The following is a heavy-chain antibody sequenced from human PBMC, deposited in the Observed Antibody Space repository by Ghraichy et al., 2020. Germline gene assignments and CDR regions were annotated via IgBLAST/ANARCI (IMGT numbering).Heavy chain of an antibody. Sequence: GDSLNISCVGSGFTFSSYSMNWVRQSPGKGLEWVSYITSSSSTIFYADSVKGRFTISRDNAQNSLYLQMNSLRDEDTAEYYCARGSRVVRFYYYDGMDVWGQGTTVTVSS. J-gene: IGHJ6*02. V-gene: IGHV3-48*02. D-gene: IGHD4-23*01. CDR3: ARGSRVVRFYYYDGMDV. CDR2: ITSSSSTI. CDR1: GFTFSSYS.